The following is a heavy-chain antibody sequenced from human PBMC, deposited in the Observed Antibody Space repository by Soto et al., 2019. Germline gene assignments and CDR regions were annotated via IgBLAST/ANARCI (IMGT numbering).Heavy chain of an antibody. CDR3: AKAIDVSSSSSYFGY. CDR2: ISNSGGST. CDR1: GFTFTTYA. J-gene: IGHJ4*02. Sequence: LRLSCATSGFTFTTYAMSWVRQAPGKGLEWVSTISNSGGSTYYADSVKGRFTISRDYSKSTLYLQMNSLRAEDSAVYYCAKAIDVSSSSSYFGYWGQGTLVTVSS. D-gene: IGHD6-6*01. V-gene: IGHV3-23*01.